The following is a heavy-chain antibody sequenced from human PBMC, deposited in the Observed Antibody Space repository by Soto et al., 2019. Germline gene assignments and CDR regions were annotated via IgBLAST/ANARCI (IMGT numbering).Heavy chain of an antibody. V-gene: IGHV1-46*01. CDR3: ARDAHLGHGYSVYLTY. J-gene: IGHJ4*02. CDR1: GYTFTSYY. D-gene: IGHD5-12*01. Sequence: QVQLVQSGAEVTKPGASVKVSCKASGYTFTSYYIHWVRQAPGQGLEWVGLINPSGGSTTYAPKCQGRVTMTRNTPTSTVYMELNSLRSEDTAVYFCARDAHLGHGYSVYLTYWGQGTLVTVSS. CDR2: INPSGGST.